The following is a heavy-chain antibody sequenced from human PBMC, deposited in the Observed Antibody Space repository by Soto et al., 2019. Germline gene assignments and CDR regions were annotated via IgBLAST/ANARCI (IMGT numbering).Heavy chain of an antibody. Sequence: KPSETLSLTCAVSGGSISSGGYSWSWIRQPPGKGLEWIGYIYHGGSTYYNPSLKSRVTISVDTSKNQFSLKLSSVTAADTAVYYCARRYGYSFDYWGQGTLVTVSS. V-gene: IGHV4-30-2*01. CDR1: GGSISSGGYS. CDR3: ARRYGYSFDY. J-gene: IGHJ4*02. CDR2: IYHGGST. D-gene: IGHD1-1*01.